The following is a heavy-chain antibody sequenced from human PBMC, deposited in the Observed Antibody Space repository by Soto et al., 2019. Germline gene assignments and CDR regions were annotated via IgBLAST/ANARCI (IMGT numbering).Heavy chain of an antibody. D-gene: IGHD3-10*01. J-gene: IGHJ6*03. V-gene: IGHV3-7*01. CDR2: IKQYGSEK. CDR3: ARYYYGSGSYYDPNYYYYMDV. CDR1: GFTFSSYW. Sequence: GGSLRLSCAASGFTFSSYWMSWVRQAPGKGLEWVANIKQYGSEKYYVDSVKGRFTISRDNAKNSLYLQMNSLRAEDTAVYYCARYYYGSGSYYDPNYYYYMDVWGKGTTVTVSS.